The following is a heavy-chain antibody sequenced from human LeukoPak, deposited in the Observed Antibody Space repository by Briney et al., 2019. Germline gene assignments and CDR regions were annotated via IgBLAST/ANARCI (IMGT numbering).Heavy chain of an antibody. V-gene: IGHV3-30*03. CDR1: EFTFSTYG. Sequence: QPGRSLRLSCAASEFTFSTYGMHWVRQAPGKGLEWVAVISYDGSYKFYADSVEGRFTISRDNSKKTLYLQMNSLRAEDTAVYYCARDVSSGYLGFDYWGQGTLVTVSS. J-gene: IGHJ4*02. CDR3: ARDVSSGYLGFDY. CDR2: ISYDGSYK. D-gene: IGHD3-22*01.